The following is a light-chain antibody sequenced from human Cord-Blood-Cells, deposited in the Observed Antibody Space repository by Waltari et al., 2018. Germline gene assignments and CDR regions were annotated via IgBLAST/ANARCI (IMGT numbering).Light chain of an antibody. J-gene: IGKJ2*01. CDR1: QSISSY. CDR3: QQSYSTPPYT. CDR2: AAS. Sequence: DIQMTQSPSSLSASVGASVTITCRASQSISSYLNWDQQKPEKAPKLLIYAASSLQSGVPSRFSGSGSGTDFTLTISSLQPEDFATYYCQQSYSTPPYTFGQGTKLEIK. V-gene: IGKV1-39*01.